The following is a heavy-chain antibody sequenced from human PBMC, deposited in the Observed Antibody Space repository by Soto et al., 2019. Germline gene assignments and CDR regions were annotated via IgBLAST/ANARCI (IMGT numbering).Heavy chain of an antibody. CDR2: IKSKADTYAT. CDR1: GFNFSRYW. V-gene: IGHV3-73*01. Sequence: GGSLRLSCAASGFNFSRYWMSWVRQASGKGLEWVGRIKSKADTYATTYAATLKGRFTISRDDSKNMAYLQVNSLQTEDTAVYYCTRHDGTRLHAFDIWGQGTMVTVSS. J-gene: IGHJ3*02. CDR3: TRHDGTRLHAFDI.